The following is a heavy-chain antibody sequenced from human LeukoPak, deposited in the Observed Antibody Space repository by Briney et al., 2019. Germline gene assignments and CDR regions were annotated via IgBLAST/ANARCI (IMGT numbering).Heavy chain of an antibody. CDR2: IRNTDNTI. D-gene: IGHD1-7*01. V-gene: IGHV3-48*03. J-gene: IGHJ4*02. CDR1: GFTFSSFE. Sequence: GGSLRLSCAASGFTFSSFEMHWVRQAPGKGLEWVSYIRNTDNTIYYSDSVKGRFTISRDNAKNSLYLQMNGLRAEDTAIYFCAREGNYNFDYWGQGTLVTVSS. CDR3: AREGNYNFDY.